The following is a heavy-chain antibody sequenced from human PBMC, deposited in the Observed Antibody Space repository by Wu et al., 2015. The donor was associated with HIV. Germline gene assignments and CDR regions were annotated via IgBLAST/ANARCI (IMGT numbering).Heavy chain of an antibody. D-gene: IGHD5-18*01. Sequence: QVQLVQSGAEVKKPGASVKVSCKASGYTFTGYYIHWVRQAPGQGLEWMGWINPNSGGTNYAQKFQGRVTMTRDTSISTAYMELSRLRSDDTAVYYCAINPXTREYSYGYLHYYMDVWGQRDHGHRLL. CDR3: AINPXTREYSYGYLHYYMDV. J-gene: IGHJ6*03. CDR2: INPNSGGT. CDR1: GYTFTGYY. V-gene: IGHV1-2*02.